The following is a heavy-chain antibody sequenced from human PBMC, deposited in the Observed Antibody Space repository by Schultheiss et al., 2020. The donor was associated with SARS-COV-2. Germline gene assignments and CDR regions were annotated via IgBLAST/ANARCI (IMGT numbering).Heavy chain of an antibody. J-gene: IGHJ4*02. D-gene: IGHD3-10*01. CDR2: IYYSGST. Sequence: SETLSLTCAVYGGSFSGYYWSWIRQPPGKGLEWIGYIYYSGSTNYNPSLKSRVTISVDTSKNQFSLKLSSVTAADTAVYYCARGPPPSYGSGSYYRGVDYWGQGTLVTVSS. CDR1: GGSFSGYY. CDR3: ARGPPPSYGSGSYYRGVDY. V-gene: IGHV4-59*12.